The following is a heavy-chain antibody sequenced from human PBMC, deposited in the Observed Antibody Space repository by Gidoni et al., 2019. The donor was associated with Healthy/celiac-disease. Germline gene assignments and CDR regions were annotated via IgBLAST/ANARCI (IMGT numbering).Heavy chain of an antibody. J-gene: IGHJ4*02. V-gene: IGHV3-23*01. Sequence: EVQLLESGGGLVQPGGSLRLSCAASGFTFSSYAMSWVRQAPGKGMEWVSAISGSGGSTYYADSVKGRFTISRDNSKNTLYLQMNSLRAEDTAVYYCAKDQGKYSSGWYDYWGQGTLVTVSS. D-gene: IGHD6-19*01. CDR1: GFTFSSYA. CDR2: ISGSGGST. CDR3: AKDQGKYSSGWYDY.